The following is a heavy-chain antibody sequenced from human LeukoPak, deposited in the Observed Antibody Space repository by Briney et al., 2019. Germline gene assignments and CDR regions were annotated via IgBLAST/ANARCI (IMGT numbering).Heavy chain of an antibody. J-gene: IGHJ4*02. CDR2: IKEDGTEK. CDR1: GFTFSSYW. V-gene: IGHV3-7*01. CDR3: ARGRFNYDSSGYSSFYH. Sequence: GGSLRLSCAASGFTFSSYWMSWVRQAPGKGLEWVANIKEDGTEKYYVDSVKGRFTISRDNAKNSQYLQMNSLRAEDTAVYYCARGRFNYDSSGYSSFYHWGQGTLVTVSS. D-gene: IGHD3-22*01.